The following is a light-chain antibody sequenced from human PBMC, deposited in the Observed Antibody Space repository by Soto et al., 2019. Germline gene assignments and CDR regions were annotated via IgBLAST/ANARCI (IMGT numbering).Light chain of an antibody. Sequence: QSVLTQPRSVSGSPGQSVTISCTGTSSDVGGYNYVSWYQQHPGKAPKPMIYEVSKRPSGVPDRFSGSKSGNTASLTVSGLQAEDEADYYCSSYAGSNNLVFGRGTKVTVL. CDR2: EVS. J-gene: IGLJ3*02. CDR3: SSYAGSNNLV. V-gene: IGLV2-8*01. CDR1: SSDVGGYNY.